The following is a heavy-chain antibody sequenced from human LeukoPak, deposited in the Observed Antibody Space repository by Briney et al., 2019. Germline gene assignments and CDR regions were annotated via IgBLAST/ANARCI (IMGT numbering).Heavy chain of an antibody. CDR3: ARRYYGDYFFDY. D-gene: IGHD4-17*01. V-gene: IGHV4-4*07. Sequence: SETLSLTCTVSGGSISNYFWSWIRQPAGKGLEWIGRIYFSGRTNYNPSLKSRATMSVDTSKNQFSLKVTSVTVADTAVYYCARRYYGDYFFDYWGQGALVTVSS. CDR1: GGSISNYF. CDR2: IYFSGRT. J-gene: IGHJ4*02.